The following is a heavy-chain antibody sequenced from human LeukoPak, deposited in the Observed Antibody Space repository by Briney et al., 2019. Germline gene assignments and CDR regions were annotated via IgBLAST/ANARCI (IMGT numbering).Heavy chain of an antibody. CDR3: ARVGLGRLGSKVGAFDV. Sequence: ASVKVSCKASGGTFSSYAISWVRQAPGQGLEWMGWINPNSGLTNYAERFQGRVTMTRDTSISTTYMELSGLRSDDTAVFYCARVGLGRLGSKVGAFDVWGQGTMVTVSS. CDR1: GGTFSSYA. V-gene: IGHV1-2*02. J-gene: IGHJ3*01. D-gene: IGHD7-27*01. CDR2: INPNSGLT.